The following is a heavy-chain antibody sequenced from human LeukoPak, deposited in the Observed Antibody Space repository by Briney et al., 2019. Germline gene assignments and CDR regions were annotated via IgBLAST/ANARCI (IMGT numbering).Heavy chain of an antibody. D-gene: IGHD2-15*01. CDR1: GYTFTGYY. CDR3: AITDIVVVVAATNNWFDP. J-gene: IGHJ5*02. V-gene: IGHV1-2*02. CDR2: INPNSGGT. Sequence: ASVKVSCKASGYTFTGYYMHWVRQAPGQGLEWMGWINPNSGGTNYAQKFQGRVTMTRDTSISTAYMELSRLRSDDTAVYYCAITDIVVVVAATNNWFDPWGQGTLVTVSS.